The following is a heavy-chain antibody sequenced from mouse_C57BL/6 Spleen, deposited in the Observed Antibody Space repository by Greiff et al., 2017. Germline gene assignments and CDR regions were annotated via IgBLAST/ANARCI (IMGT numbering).Heavy chain of an antibody. CDR1: GYTFTDYY. CDR3: ARSGGNPYYFDY. J-gene: IGHJ2*01. Sequence: VQLQQSGAELVRPGASVKLSCKASGYTFTDYYINWVKQRPGQGLEWIARIYPGSGNTYYNEKFKGKATLTAEKSSSTAYMQLSSLTSEDSAVYFCARSGGNPYYFDYWGQGTTLTVSS. CDR2: IYPGSGNT. D-gene: IGHD2-1*01. V-gene: IGHV1-76*01.